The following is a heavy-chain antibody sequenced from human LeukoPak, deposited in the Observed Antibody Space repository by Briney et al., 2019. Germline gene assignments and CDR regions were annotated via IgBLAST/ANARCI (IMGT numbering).Heavy chain of an antibody. D-gene: IGHD2-2*01. Sequence: GGSLRLSCAVSGFTLSSYWMHWVRQAPGKGLVWVSRIDSDGTTIDHADSVKGRFTISRDNANNTLYLQMNSLRAEDAGVYYCARGLTLLGYCSGTSCLMNYWGQGTLVTVSS. CDR3: ARGLTLLGYCSGTSCLMNY. J-gene: IGHJ4*02. CDR1: GFTLSSYW. V-gene: IGHV3-74*01. CDR2: IDSDGTTI.